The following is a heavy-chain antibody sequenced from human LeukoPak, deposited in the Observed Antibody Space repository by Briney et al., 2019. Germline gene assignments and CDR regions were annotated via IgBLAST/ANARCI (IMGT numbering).Heavy chain of an antibody. CDR2: ISSSSSYI. D-gene: IGHD3-10*01. Sequence: GGSLRLSCAASGFTFSSYWMSWVRQAPGKGLEWVSSISSSSSYIYYADSVKGRFTISRDNAKNSLYLQMNSLRAEDTAVYYCARDGHGSGSFWGQGTLVTVSS. CDR1: GFTFSSYW. J-gene: IGHJ4*02. V-gene: IGHV3-21*01. CDR3: ARDGHGSGSF.